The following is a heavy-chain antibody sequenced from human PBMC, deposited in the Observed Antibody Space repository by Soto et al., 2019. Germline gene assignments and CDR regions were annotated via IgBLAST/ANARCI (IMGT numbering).Heavy chain of an antibody. J-gene: IGHJ5*02. CDR1: GGSISSGGYY. CDR2: IYYSGST. Sequence: SETLSLTCTVSGGSISSGGYYWSWIRQHPGRGLEWIGYIYYSGSTYYNPSLKSRVTISVDTSKNQFSLKLSSVTAADTAVYYCARGSTASYNWFDPWGQGTLVTVSP. V-gene: IGHV4-31*03. CDR3: ARGSTASYNWFDP.